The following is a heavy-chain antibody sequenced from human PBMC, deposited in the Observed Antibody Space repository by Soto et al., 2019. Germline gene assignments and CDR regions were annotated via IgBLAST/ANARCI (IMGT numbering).Heavy chain of an antibody. CDR2: IFSSGST. D-gene: IGHD2-2*01. CDR3: ARGRYIVVVVPAARFDY. V-gene: IGHV4-59*12. CDR1: GDSISSFY. Sequence: SETLSLTCTVSGDSISSFYWTWIRQPPGKGLEWVGYIFSSGSTNYNPSLKSRVTISVDTSENQFSLKLTSVTAADTAVYYCARGRYIVVVVPAARFDYWGQGTLVTV. J-gene: IGHJ4*02.